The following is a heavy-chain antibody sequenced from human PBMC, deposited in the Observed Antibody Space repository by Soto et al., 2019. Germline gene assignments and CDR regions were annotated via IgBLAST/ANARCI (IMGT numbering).Heavy chain of an antibody. V-gene: IGHV4-4*07. CDR2: IYSSGNA. J-gene: IGHJ3*01. CDR3: ARGDVFDL. CDR1: VDSISGYY. Sequence: QVQLQESRPGLVKPSETVSLICTVSVDSISGYYWSWIRQPAGKGLEWIGRIYSSGNANYNPSLKSRVRMSVDMSKNQFSLTVTSVTAADTAMYYCARGDVFDLWGQGTKVTVSS.